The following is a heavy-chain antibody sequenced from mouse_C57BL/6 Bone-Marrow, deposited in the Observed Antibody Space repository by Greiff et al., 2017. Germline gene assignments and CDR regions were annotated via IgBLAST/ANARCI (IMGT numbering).Heavy chain of an antibody. D-gene: IGHD1-1*01. CDR1: CYAFSSSW. V-gene: IGHV1-82*01. J-gene: IGHJ2*01. CDR3: ARYYYGRDY. CDR2: IYPGDGDT. Sequence: QVQLQQSGPELVKPGASVTISCKASCYAFSSSWMNWVQQRPGKGLEWIGRIYPGDGDTNYNGKFKGKATLTADKSSSTAYMQLSSLKAEDTAVYFCARYYYGRDYWGQGTTLTVSS.